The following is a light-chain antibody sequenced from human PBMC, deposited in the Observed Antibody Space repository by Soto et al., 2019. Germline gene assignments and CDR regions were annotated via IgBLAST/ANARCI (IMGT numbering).Light chain of an antibody. CDR2: GNS. CDR1: KSNIGAGYD. V-gene: IGLV1-40*01. CDR3: QSYDSSLSGWV. J-gene: IGLJ3*02. Sequence: QAVVTQPPSVSGAPGQRVTISCTGYKSNIGAGYDVHWYQQLPGTAPKLLIYGNSNRPSGVPDRFSASKSGTSASLAITGLQAEDEADYYCQSYDSSLSGWVFGGGTKLTVL.